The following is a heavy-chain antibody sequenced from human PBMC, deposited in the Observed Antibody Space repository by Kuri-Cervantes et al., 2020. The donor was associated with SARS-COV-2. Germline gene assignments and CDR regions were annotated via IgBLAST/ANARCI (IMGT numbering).Heavy chain of an antibody. CDR1: GFTVSSNY. J-gene: IGHJ5*02. Sequence: GESLKISCAASGFTVSSNYMSWVRQAPGKGLEWVSVIYSGGSTYYADSVKGRFTISRDNSKNTLYLQMNSLRAEDTAVYYCARDPTLDYDFWSGYYIWFDPWGQGTLVTVSS. V-gene: IGHV3-66*01. D-gene: IGHD3-3*01. CDR2: IYSGGST. CDR3: ARDPTLDYDFWSGYYIWFDP.